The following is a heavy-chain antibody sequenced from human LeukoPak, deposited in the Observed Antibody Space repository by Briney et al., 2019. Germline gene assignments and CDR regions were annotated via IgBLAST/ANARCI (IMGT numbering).Heavy chain of an antibody. D-gene: IGHD4-17*01. CDR2: IRCDGTNK. CDR1: GFTFSSYG. J-gene: IGHJ6*03. Sequence: QSGGSLRLSCAASGFTFSSYGMHWVRQAPGKGLEWVAFIRCDGTNKYYADSVKGRFTISRDNSKNSLELQMNSLRAEDTAVYYCARDKAGAYTEDYTDVWGKGATVTVSS. V-gene: IGHV3-30*02. CDR3: ARDKAGAYTEDYTDV.